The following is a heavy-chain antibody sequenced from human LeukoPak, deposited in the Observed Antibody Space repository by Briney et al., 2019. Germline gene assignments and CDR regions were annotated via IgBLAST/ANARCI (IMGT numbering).Heavy chain of an antibody. J-gene: IGHJ4*02. Sequence: GGSLRLSCAVSGFTFSPYGMHWVRQTPGKGLEWVAFVRYDGSNKYYADSVKGRFTISRDNSKNTLFLQMNSLTTEDTAVYYCARDPITMVRGAWFDYWGQGTLVTVSS. D-gene: IGHD3-10*01. CDR3: ARDPITMVRGAWFDY. V-gene: IGHV3-30*02. CDR1: GFTFSPYG. CDR2: VRYDGSNK.